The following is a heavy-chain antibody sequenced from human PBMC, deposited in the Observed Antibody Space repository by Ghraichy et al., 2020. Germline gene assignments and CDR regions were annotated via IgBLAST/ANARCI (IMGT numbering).Heavy chain of an antibody. J-gene: IGHJ6*02. CDR1: GFTFSSYS. Sequence: GGSLRLSCAASGFTFSSYSMNWVRQAPGKGLEWVSSISISSGYIYYADSVRGRFTISRDNAKNSLYLQMNRLRAEESAVYYCARAVKYYHYGMDVWGQGTTVTVSS. V-gene: IGHV3-21*01. CDR2: ISISSGYI. D-gene: IGHD6-19*01. CDR3: ARAVKYYHYGMDV.